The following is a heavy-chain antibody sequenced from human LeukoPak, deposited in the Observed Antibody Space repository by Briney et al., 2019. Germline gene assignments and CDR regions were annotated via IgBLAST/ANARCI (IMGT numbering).Heavy chain of an antibody. Sequence: SETLSLTCAVSGYSISSGYYWGWLRQPPGKGLEWIGSIYHSGSTYYNPSLKSRVTISVDTSKNQFSLKLSSVTAADTAVYYCASQVRLHHYYYYYMDVWGKGTTVTVSS. D-gene: IGHD5-24*01. J-gene: IGHJ6*03. V-gene: IGHV4-38-2*01. CDR2: IYHSGST. CDR3: ASQVRLHHYYYYYMDV. CDR1: GYSISSGYY.